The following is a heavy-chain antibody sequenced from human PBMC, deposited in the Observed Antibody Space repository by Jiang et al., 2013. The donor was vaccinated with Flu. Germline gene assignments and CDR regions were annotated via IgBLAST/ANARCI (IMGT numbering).Heavy chain of an antibody. CDR1: GGSISSGDYY. CDR2: IHYSGNT. J-gene: IGHJ4*02. Sequence: GPGLVKPSQTLSLTCTVSGGSISSGDYYWSWIRQHPGKGLEWLGYIHYSGNTYYNPSLKSRLTVSVDTSQNQFSLRLSSLTAADTALYYCARGTYYYGSGSYYFDCWGQGTLVTVSS. V-gene: IGHV4-31*03. D-gene: IGHD3-10*01. CDR3: ARGTYYYGSGSYYFDC.